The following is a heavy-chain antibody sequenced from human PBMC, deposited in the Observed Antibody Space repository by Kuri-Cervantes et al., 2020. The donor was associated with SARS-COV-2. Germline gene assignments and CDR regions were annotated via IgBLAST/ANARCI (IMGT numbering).Heavy chain of an antibody. CDR3: ARDSPDSSSWYYYYYGMDV. CDR2: ISSSSSYI. D-gene: IGHD6-13*01. V-gene: IGHV3-21*01. Sequence: GESLRLSCSASGFTFSSYSMNWVRQAPGKGLEWVSSISSSSSYIYYADSVKGRFTISRDNAKNSLYLQMNSLRAEDTAVYYCARDSPDSSSWYYYYYGMDVWGQGTTVTVSS. CDR1: GFTFSSYS. J-gene: IGHJ6*02.